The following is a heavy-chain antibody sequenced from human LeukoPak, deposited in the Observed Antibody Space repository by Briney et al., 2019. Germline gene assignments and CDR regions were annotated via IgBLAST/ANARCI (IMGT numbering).Heavy chain of an antibody. CDR1: GGSISGYY. CDR3: ARPTSDLYGHAFDI. CDR2: IYYSGST. D-gene: IGHD4-17*01. V-gene: IGHV4-59*08. Sequence: PSETLSLTCTVSGGSISGYYWSWIRQPPGKGLEWIGYIYYSGSTNYNPSLKSRVTISVDTSKNQFSLKLSSVTAADPAVYYCARPTSDLYGHAFDIWGQGTMVTVSS. J-gene: IGHJ3*02.